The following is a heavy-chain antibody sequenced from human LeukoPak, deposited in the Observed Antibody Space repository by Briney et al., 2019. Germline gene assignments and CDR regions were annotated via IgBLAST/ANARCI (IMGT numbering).Heavy chain of an antibody. CDR1: GFTVSSTF. D-gene: IGHD5-24*01. V-gene: IGHV3-66*01. CDR2: IYTGGTT. J-gene: IGHJ4*02. Sequence: PGGSLRLSCAASGFTVSSTFMSWVRQAPGKGLEWVSVIYTGGTTYYADSVKGRFTISRDSSNNTLHLQMNNLRADDTAVYYCTSGGWLQYDYWGQGTLVIVSS. CDR3: TSGGWLQYDY.